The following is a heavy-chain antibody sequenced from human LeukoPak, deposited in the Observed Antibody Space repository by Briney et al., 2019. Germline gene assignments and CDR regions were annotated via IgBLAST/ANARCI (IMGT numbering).Heavy chain of an antibody. CDR2: ISAYNGNT. D-gene: IGHD3-22*01. CDR3: ARGHRTSLDYYDSSGYSPPDY. V-gene: IGHV1-18*01. CDR1: GYTFTSYG. Sequence: ASVKVSCKASGYTFTSYGISWVRQAPGQGLEWMGLISAYNGNTNYAQKLQGRVTMTTDTSTSTAYRELRSLRSDDTAVYYCARGHRTSLDYYDSSGYSPPDYWGEGTLVTVSS. J-gene: IGHJ4*02.